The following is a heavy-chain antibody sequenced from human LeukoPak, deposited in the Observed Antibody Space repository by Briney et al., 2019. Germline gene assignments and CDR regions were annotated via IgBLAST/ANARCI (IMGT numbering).Heavy chain of an antibody. D-gene: IGHD6-13*01. CDR3: ARVKYSSTVGIDP. V-gene: IGHV1-2*02. CDR1: GYTFTGYY. J-gene: IGHJ5*02. Sequence: GASVKVSCKASGYTFTGYYMHWVRQAPGQGLEWMGWINPNSGGTNYAQKFQGRVTMTRDTSISTAYMELSRLRSDDTAVYYCARVKYSSTVGIDPWGQGTLVTVSS. CDR2: INPNSGGT.